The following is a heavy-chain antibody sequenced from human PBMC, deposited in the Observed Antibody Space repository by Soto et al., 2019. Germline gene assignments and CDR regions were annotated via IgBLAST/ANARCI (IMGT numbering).Heavy chain of an antibody. D-gene: IGHD5-12*01. CDR1: GYTFTSYS. CDR3: ARGKYDGYNYGYYFDY. J-gene: IGHJ4*02. CDR2: INTDNGDA. Sequence: ASVKVSCKASGYTFTSYSIHWVRQAPGQGLEWIGWINTDNGDAKYSQKFQGRVTITADESTSTAYMELSSLRSEDTAVYYCARGKYDGYNYGYYFDYWGQGTLVTVSS. V-gene: IGHV1-3*04.